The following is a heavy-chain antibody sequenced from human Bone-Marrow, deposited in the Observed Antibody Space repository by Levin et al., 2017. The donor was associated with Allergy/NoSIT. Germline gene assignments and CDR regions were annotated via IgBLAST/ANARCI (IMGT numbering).Heavy chain of an antibody. D-gene: IGHD4-17*01. Sequence: ASVKVSCKASGGTFSSYRISWVRQAPGQGLEWVGRIIPIVGVANYAQSFQGRVTITADKSTSTAYMELSSLISEDTAVYYCARDHWLTTVTSSWLDPWGQGTLVTVSS. V-gene: IGHV1-69*04. J-gene: IGHJ5*02. CDR3: ARDHWLTTVTSSWLDP. CDR1: GGTFSSYR. CDR2: IIPIVGVA.